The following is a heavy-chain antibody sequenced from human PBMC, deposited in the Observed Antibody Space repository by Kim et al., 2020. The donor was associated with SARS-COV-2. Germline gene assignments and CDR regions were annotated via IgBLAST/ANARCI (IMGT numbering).Heavy chain of an antibody. D-gene: IGHD6-13*01. J-gene: IGHJ6*02. CDR1: GFTFSSYG. CDR2: ISYDGSNK. CDR3: AKCMYSSSWYGYYYYYYGMDV. Sequence: GGSLRLSCAASGFTFSSYGMHWVRQAPGKGLEWVAVISYDGSNKYYADSVKGRFTISRDNSKNTLYLQMNSLRAEDTAVYYCAKCMYSSSWYGYYYYYYGMDVWGQGTTVTVSS. V-gene: IGHV3-30*18.